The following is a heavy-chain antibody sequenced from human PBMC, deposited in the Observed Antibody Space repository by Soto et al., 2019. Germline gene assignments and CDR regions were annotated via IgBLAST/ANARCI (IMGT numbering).Heavy chain of an antibody. J-gene: IGHJ6*03. V-gene: IGHV4-34*01. CDR2: INHSGST. CDR1: GGSFSGYY. CDR3: ARGAVVVPAAIGYYYYYYMDV. Sequence: SETLSLTCAVYGGSFSGYYWSWIRQPPGKGLEWFGEINHSGSTNYNPSLKSRVTISVDTSKNQFSLKLSSVTAADTAVYYCARGAVVVPAAIGYYYYYYMDVWSKGTTVTVSS. D-gene: IGHD2-2*01.